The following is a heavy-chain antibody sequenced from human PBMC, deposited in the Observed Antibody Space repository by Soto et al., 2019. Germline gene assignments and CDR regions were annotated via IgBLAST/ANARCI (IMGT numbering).Heavy chain of an antibody. V-gene: IGHV4-34*01. CDR3: ARGAEGGYCSSTSCYDGGTYYYYGMDV. Sequence: AGTLSLTCAVYGWSVSGYYLSWIRQAPGKGLEWVWEINHSGSTNYNPSLKSRVTISVDSSKNQFSLKLSSVTAADTAVYYCARGAEGGYCSSTSCYDGGTYYYYGMDVWGQGTTVTVSS. CDR1: GWSVSGYY. J-gene: IGHJ6*02. CDR2: INHSGST. D-gene: IGHD2-2*01.